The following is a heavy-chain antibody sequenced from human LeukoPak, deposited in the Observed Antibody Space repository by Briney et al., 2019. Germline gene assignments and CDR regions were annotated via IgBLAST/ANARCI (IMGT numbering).Heavy chain of an antibody. Sequence: SETLSLTCTVSGVSISSYYWSWIRQPPGKGLEWIGYIYYSGSTNYNPSLKSRVTISVDTSKNQFSLKLSSVTAADTAVYYCARDPGLLGMDVWGQGTTVTVSS. CDR1: GVSISSYY. J-gene: IGHJ6*02. D-gene: IGHD2-15*01. CDR3: ARDPGLLGMDV. CDR2: IYYSGST. V-gene: IGHV4-59*01.